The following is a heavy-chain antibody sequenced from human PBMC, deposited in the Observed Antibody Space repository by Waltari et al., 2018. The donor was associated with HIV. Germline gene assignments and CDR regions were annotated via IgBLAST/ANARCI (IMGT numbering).Heavy chain of an antibody. Sequence: EAQLLESGGGLVQPGGSLRVSCDASGFSFGVYEMSWVLQAPGKGLQWVSSISRNGAKTHYGDSVRGRFTISRDNSKNTLSLQMDSLRVEDTAIYYCAKDGAIDIWGQGTMVTVSS. CDR1: GFSFGVYE. V-gene: IGHV3-23*01. CDR3: AKDGAIDI. J-gene: IGHJ3*02. CDR2: ISRNGAKT.